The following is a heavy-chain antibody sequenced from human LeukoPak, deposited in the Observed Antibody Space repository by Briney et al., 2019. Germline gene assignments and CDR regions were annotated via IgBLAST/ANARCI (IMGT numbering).Heavy chain of an antibody. CDR2: IKQDGSKK. CDR1: GFPFSSYW. CDR3: TRVGYIDEGIDY. Sequence: GSLRLSCVASGFPFSSYWMTWVRQAPGKGLEWVANIKQDGSKKSYVDSVKGRFTISRDNAKNSLYLQMNSLRAEDTAIYYCTRVGYIDEGIDYWGQGTLVTVSS. V-gene: IGHV3-7*04. J-gene: IGHJ4*02. D-gene: IGHD5-24*01.